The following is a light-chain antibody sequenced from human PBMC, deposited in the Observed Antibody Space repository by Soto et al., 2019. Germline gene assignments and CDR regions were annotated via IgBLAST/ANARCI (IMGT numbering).Light chain of an antibody. CDR1: QRISHY. CDR2: SAS. Sequence: DIQMTQSPSSLSASVGDRVIITCRASQRISHYLNWYQQKPGKAPKLLIYSASSLQSGVPSMVSGSGSGTDFTLTISSLQPEDFATYYCQQSYSTPLTFGGGTKVEIK. CDR3: QQSYSTPLT. V-gene: IGKV1-39*01. J-gene: IGKJ4*01.